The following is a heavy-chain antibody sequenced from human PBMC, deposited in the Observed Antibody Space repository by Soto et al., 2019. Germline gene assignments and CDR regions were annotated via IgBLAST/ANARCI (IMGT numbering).Heavy chain of an antibody. J-gene: IGHJ4*02. V-gene: IGHV3-33*01. CDR1: GFTFSSYG. CDR3: ARDRECDIAREYFGY. CDR2: IWYDGRNT. D-gene: IGHD5-12*01. Sequence: QVQLVESGGGVVQPGKSLRLSCAASGFTFSSYGMHWVRQAPGKGLEWVAVIWYDGRNTNYADSVKGRFTISRDNSKNTRYLQMNSLRGEDTAVYYCARDRECDIAREYFGYWGQGTLVTVSS.